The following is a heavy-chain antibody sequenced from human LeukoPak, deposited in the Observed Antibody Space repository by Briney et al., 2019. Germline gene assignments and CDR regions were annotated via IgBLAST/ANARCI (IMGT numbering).Heavy chain of an antibody. V-gene: IGHV4-4*02. CDR3: ARGGEYYYDSSGYLPD. J-gene: IGHJ4*02. Sequence: PSETRSLTCAVSGGSISSSNWWSWVRQPPGKGLEWIGEIYHSGSTNYNPSLKSRVTISVDKSKNQFSLKLSSVTAADTAVYYCARGGEYYYDSSGYLPDWGQGTLVTVSS. CDR1: GGSISSSNW. D-gene: IGHD3-22*01. CDR2: IYHSGST.